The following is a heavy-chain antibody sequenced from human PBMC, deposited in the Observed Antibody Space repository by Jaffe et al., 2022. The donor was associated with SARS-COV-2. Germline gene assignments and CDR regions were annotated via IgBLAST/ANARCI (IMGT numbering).Heavy chain of an antibody. V-gene: IGHV3-23*04. D-gene: IGHD3-9*01. CDR3: AKDHIYYDISLGSYRATGGFDF. J-gene: IGHJ4*02. CDR1: GFTFSSYA. CDR2: MSDTGGST. Sequence: EVQVVESGGGLVQPGGSLRLSCAASGFTFSSYAMSWVRQAPGKGLEWVSLMSDTGGSTDYADSVKGRFTISRDNSKNTLYLQMNSLRAEDTAVYYCAKDHIYYDISLGSYRATGGFDFWGQGTLVTVSS.